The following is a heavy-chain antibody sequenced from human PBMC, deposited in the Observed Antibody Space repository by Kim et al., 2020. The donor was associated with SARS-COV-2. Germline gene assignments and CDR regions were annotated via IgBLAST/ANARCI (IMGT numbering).Heavy chain of an antibody. D-gene: IGHD2-2*01. V-gene: IGHV3-74*01. Sequence: VKGRLTISRDNAKNTMYLQMNSLRAEDTAVYYCARECSSTSCYLYYGMDVWGQGTTVTVSS. J-gene: IGHJ6*02. CDR3: ARECSSTSCYLYYGMDV.